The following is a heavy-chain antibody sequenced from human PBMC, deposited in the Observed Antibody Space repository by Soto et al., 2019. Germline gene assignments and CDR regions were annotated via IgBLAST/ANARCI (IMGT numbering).Heavy chain of an antibody. V-gene: IGHV1-69*02. Sequence: QVQQVRSGAEVKKPGSSVKVPCKASGGTFSSYTISWVRQAPGQGLEWMARIIPIMNITNCAQKFQDRVTLTADTSTNTAYMELSSLTSEATAVYYCSSQSMRPRPLPGYSFDYWGQGVLVTVSS. D-gene: IGHD6-6*01. CDR1: GGTFSSYT. CDR2: IIPIMNIT. CDR3: SSQSMRPRPLPGYSFDY. J-gene: IGHJ4*02.